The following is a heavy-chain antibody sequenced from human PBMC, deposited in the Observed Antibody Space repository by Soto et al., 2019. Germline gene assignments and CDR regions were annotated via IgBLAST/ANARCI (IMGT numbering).Heavy chain of an antibody. Sequence: ASVKVSCKASGYTFTSYYIHWVRQAPGQGLEWMGVINPSGGSTTYAQKFQDTVTMTRDTSASKVYMELSSLRSEDTAVYYCARENWFDSWGKGTLVTVS. CDR2: INPSGGST. V-gene: IGHV1-46*01. CDR3: ARENWFDS. J-gene: IGHJ5*01. CDR1: GYTFTSYY.